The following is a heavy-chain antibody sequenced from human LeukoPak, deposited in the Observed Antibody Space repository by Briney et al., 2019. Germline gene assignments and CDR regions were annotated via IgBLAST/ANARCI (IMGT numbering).Heavy chain of an antibody. CDR3: ARHESVPTDYYYGMDV. CDR1: GYGFSGYW. CDR2: VYPDDSNT. Sequence: GESLKISCKGAGYGFSGYWVAWVRQMPGKGLEWMGIVYPDDSNTRYSPSFQGHVTISADKSISTAYLQWSSLKASDTAMYYCARHESVPTDYYYGMDVWGQGTTVTVSS. J-gene: IGHJ6*02. V-gene: IGHV5-51*01.